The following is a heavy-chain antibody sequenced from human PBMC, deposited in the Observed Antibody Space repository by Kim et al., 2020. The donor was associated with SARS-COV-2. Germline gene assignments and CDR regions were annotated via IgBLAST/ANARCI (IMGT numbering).Heavy chain of an antibody. CDR1: GFTFSSYS. V-gene: IGHV3-21*01. Sequence: GGSLRLSCAASGFTFSSYSMNWVRQAPGKGLEWVSSISSSSSYIYYADSVKGRFTISRDNAKNSLYLQMNSLRAEDTAVCYCARGVAIAAAGSGGGDYWGQGTLVTVSS. CDR2: ISSSSSYI. D-gene: IGHD6-13*01. J-gene: IGHJ4*02. CDR3: ARGVAIAAAGSGGGDY.